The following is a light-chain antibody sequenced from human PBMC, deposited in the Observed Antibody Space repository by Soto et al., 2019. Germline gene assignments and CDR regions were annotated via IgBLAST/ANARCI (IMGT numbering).Light chain of an antibody. Sequence: DIQMTQSPSTLSAFVGDRVTITCRASQSVGTWLAWYQQKPGKAPKFLIYKASILESGVPSRFSGSGSGPELTLTIRSLQPDDFATYYCQQYDTYSTTFGQGTKVEI. J-gene: IGKJ1*01. CDR1: QSVGTW. V-gene: IGKV1-5*03. CDR3: QQYDTYSTT. CDR2: KAS.